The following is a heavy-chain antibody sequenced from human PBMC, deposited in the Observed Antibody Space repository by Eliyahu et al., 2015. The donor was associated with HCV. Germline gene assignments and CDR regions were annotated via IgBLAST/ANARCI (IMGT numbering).Heavy chain of an antibody. CDR2: INPNTGGT. CDR1: GYTFXTYY. D-gene: IGHD2-2*01. CDR3: AGGGIVEVPAVVDFDY. V-gene: IGHV1-2*02. Sequence: QVQLVQSGAEVKKPGASVKVSCKASGYTFXTYYINWVRQAPGQGLEWMGWINPNTGGTNYAQKFQGRVTMTRDTSITTAYIELSRLTSDDTAVYYCAGGGIVEVPAVVDFDYWGQGTLVTVSS. J-gene: IGHJ4*02.